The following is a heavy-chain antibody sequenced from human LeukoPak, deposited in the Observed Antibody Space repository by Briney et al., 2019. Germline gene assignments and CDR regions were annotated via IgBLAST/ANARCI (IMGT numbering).Heavy chain of an antibody. CDR2: IWYDGSNK. J-gene: IGHJ3*02. V-gene: IGHV3-33*01. Sequence: RSLRLSCAASGFTFSSYGMHWVRQAPGKGLEWVAVIWYDGSNKYYADSVKGRFTIPRDNSKNTLYLQMNSLRAEDTAVYYCARPNLRYSGSYCAFDIWGQGTMVTVSS. CDR3: ARPNLRYSGSYCAFDI. D-gene: IGHD1-26*01. CDR1: GFTFSSYG.